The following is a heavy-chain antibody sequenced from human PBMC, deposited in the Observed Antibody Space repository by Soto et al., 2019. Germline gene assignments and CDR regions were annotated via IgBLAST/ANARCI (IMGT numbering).Heavy chain of an antibody. CDR3: ARDRLMATAGTARHYFGLDV. V-gene: IGHV4-31*03. CDR1: GGSIRSGGYY. D-gene: IGHD5-18*01. CDR2: IYYSGNT. J-gene: IGHJ6*02. Sequence: QVQLQESGPGLVKPSQTLSLTCTVSGGSIRSGGYYWSWVRQNPRKGLEWIGNIYYSGNTYYNPSLKSRLTISVDTSKNQFSRNLSSVTAADTAVYYCARDRLMATAGTARHYFGLDVWGQGTTVTVSS.